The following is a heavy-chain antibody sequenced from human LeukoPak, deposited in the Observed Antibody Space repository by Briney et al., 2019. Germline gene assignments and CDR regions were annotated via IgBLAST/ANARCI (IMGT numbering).Heavy chain of an antibody. Sequence: SVKVSCKASGYTFTGHYMHWVRQAPGQGLKWMGRINPNSVVTTLAQKFQGRVTMTRDTSISTSYLELNNLRSDDTAVYYCAREVGYSGSWYGRFDPWGQGTLVTVSS. V-gene: IGHV1-2*06. D-gene: IGHD6-13*01. CDR2: INPNSVVT. CDR1: GYTFTGHY. CDR3: AREVGYSGSWYGRFDP. J-gene: IGHJ5*02.